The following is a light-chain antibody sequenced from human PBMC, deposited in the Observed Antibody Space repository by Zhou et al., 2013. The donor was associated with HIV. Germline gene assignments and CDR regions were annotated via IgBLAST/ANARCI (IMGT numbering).Light chain of an antibody. CDR2: GAS. CDR1: KSIGGN. CDR3: MQTIELPRT. J-gene: IGKJ1*01. V-gene: IGKV3-15*01. Sequence: EILMTQSPATLSVSPGERATLSCRASKSIGGNLAWYQQKPGQAPRLLIYGASTRAAGIPASFSGSGSGTDFTLKISRVEAEDVGLYYCMQTIELPRTFGQGTKVEIK.